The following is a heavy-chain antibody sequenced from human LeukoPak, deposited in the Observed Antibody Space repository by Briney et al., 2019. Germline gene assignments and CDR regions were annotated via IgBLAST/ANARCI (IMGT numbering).Heavy chain of an antibody. CDR1: GFTLSTYG. Sequence: GGSLRLPCAASGFTLSTYGIHWVRQAPGEGLEWVAFIQYDGSHQFHADSVKGRFTISRDNSKNTLYLQMNSLRAEDTAVYYCAKEDDPDYWGQGTLVTVSS. D-gene: IGHD3-16*01. CDR2: IQYDGSHQ. J-gene: IGHJ4*02. V-gene: IGHV3-30*02. CDR3: AKEDDPDY.